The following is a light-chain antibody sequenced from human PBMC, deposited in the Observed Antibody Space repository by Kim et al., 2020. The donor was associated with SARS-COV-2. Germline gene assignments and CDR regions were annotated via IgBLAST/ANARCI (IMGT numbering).Light chain of an antibody. J-gene: IGKJ2*03. V-gene: IGKV1-39*01. Sequence: ASVGDRGTSTSQANQNIGTYLNLYQHKPGKAPQLLIYAASSLRSGVPSRFSGSGSGTDFTLTISSLQPDDFATYYWQQSYSTPLHSFGQGTKLEI. CDR1: QNIGTY. CDR2: AAS. CDR3: QQSYSTPLHS.